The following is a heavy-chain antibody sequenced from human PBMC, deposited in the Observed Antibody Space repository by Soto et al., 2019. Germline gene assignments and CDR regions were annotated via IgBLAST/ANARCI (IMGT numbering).Heavy chain of an antibody. D-gene: IGHD5-18*01. Sequence: QVQLVQSGAEVKKPGSSVKVSCKASGGTFSSYAISWVRQAPRQGLEWMGGIIPIFGTANYAQKFQGRVTITADESTSTAYMELSSLRSEDTAVYYCARDEAVYSYGGTYYYYGMDVWGQGTTVTVSS. CDR2: IIPIFGTA. J-gene: IGHJ6*02. V-gene: IGHV1-69*01. CDR3: ARDEAVYSYGGTYYYYGMDV. CDR1: GGTFSSYA.